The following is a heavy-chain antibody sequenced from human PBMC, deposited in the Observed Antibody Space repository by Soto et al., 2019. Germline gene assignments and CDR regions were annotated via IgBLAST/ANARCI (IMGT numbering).Heavy chain of an antibody. V-gene: IGHV3-11*01. CDR1: GFTFTDYY. CDR3: ARERYCGGGSCYSEAFDI. J-gene: IGHJ3*02. D-gene: IGHD2-15*01. CDR2: ISSSGSTI. Sequence: QVQLVESGGGLVKPGGSLRLSCAASGFTFTDYYMSWIRQAPGKGLEWVSYISSSGSTIYYADSVKGRFTISRDNAKNSLFLQMNILRAEDTALYYCARERYCGGGSCYSEAFDIWGQGTMVTVSS.